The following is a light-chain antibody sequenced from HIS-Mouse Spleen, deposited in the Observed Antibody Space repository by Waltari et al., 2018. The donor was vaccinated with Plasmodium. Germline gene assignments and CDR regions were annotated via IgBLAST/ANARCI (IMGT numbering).Light chain of an antibody. CDR3: QQSYSTWT. J-gene: IGKJ1*01. CDR1: QSISSY. Sequence: DIQMTQSPSSLSASVGDRVTITCRASQSISSYLNWYQQKPGKAPNLLIYAASSLQSGVPSRFSGSVSVTDFTLSISSLQPEDFATYYCQQSYSTWTFGQGTKVEIK. CDR2: AAS. V-gene: IGKV1-39*01.